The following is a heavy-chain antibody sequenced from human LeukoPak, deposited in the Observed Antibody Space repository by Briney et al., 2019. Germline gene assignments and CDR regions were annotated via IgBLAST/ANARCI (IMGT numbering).Heavy chain of an antibody. CDR1: GYTFSKYY. D-gene: IGHD4-17*01. CDR2: INIGGGTT. J-gene: IGHJ4*02. Sequence: GASVKVSCKASGYTFSKYYMHWVRQAPGQGLERMGIINIGGGTTIYAQKFQGRVTMTRDTSTSTAYMELSSLTSEDTAVYFCVRDHEYGDNAYWGQGTLVTVSS. CDR3: VRDHEYGDNAY. V-gene: IGHV1-46*01.